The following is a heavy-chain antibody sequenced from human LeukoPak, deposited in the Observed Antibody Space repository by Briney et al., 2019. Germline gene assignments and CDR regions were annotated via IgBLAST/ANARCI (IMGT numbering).Heavy chain of an antibody. V-gene: IGHV3-9*01. CDR2: ISWNSGSI. J-gene: IGHJ4*02. Sequence: GGSLRLSCAASGFTFDDYAMHWVRQAPGKGLEWVSGISWNSGSIGYADSVKGRFTISRENAKNSLYLQMNSLRAEDTALYYCAKDKTFTFGGVIAPFDYWGQGTLVTVSS. CDR3: AKDKTFTFGGVIAPFDY. D-gene: IGHD3-16*02. CDR1: GFTFDDYA.